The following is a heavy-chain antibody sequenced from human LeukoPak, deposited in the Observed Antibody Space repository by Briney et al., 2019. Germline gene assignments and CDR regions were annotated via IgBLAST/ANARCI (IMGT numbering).Heavy chain of an antibody. D-gene: IGHD6-13*01. Sequence: GSLRLSCAASGFTFSSYAMSWVRQAPGKGLEWVSAISGSGGSTYYADSVKGRFTISRDNSKNTLYLQMNSLRAEDTAVYYCAKNGYSSSWPPEFDYWGQGTLVTVSS. CDR2: ISGSGGST. CDR3: AKNGYSSSWPPEFDY. CDR1: GFTFSSYA. J-gene: IGHJ4*02. V-gene: IGHV3-23*01.